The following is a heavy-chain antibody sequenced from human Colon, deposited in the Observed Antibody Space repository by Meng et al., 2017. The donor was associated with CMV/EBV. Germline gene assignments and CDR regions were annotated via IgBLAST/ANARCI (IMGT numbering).Heavy chain of an antibody. Sequence: TCSVSGGSSSSSKWWSWVRQSPEKGLEWIGEIFNSESTNYNPSLESRVTISVDKSKNQFSLKLNSVTAADTAVYYCARQSGWYCFDSWGPGTLVTVSS. V-gene: IGHV4-4*02. D-gene: IGHD6-19*01. CDR1: GGSSSSSKW. CDR2: IFNSEST. CDR3: ARQSGWYCFDS. J-gene: IGHJ4*02.